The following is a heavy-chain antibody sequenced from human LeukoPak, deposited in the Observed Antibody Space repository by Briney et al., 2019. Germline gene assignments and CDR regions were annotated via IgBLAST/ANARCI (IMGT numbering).Heavy chain of an antibody. V-gene: IGHV4-61*02. CDR3: ARDGGYFDV. Sequence: PSQTLSLTCTVSGGSMKNGSYFWNWIRQPAGKGLVWIGRAYTSGSTNYNPSLKSRVTISVDTSKNQFSLKLSSVTAADTAVYYCARDGGYFDVWGKGTTVTVSS. J-gene: IGHJ6*03. D-gene: IGHD4-23*01. CDR1: GGSMKNGSYF. CDR2: AYTSGST.